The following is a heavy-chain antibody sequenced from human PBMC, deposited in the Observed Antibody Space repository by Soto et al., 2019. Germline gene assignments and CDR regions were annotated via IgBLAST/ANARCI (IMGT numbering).Heavy chain of an antibody. CDR1: SGSISTDHW. D-gene: IGHD1-26*01. CDR2: IHRRGST. CDR3: ARNGYYSCDY. J-gene: IGHJ4*02. Sequence: SETLSLTCGISSGSISTDHWWRSFRQPPGKGLEWIGEIHRRGSTNYNPSLKSRVTISVDKSKNQFFLKLNSVIAADTAVYYCARNGYYSCDYWGQGILVTVSS. V-gene: IGHV4-4*02.